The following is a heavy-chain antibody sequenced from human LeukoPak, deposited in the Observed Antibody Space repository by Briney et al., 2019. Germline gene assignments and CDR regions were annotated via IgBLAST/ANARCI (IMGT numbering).Heavy chain of an antibody. Sequence: GGSLRLSCAASGFTFGSYSMNWVRQAPGKGLEWVGFIRSKAFGETAEYAASVKGRFTISRDDSKSIAYLQMNSLKTEDTAVYYCTRDRGSSTLGDYWGQGTLVTVSS. CDR2: IRSKAFGETA. D-gene: IGHD7-27*01. CDR3: TRDRGSSTLGDY. V-gene: IGHV3-49*04. J-gene: IGHJ4*02. CDR1: GFTFGSYS.